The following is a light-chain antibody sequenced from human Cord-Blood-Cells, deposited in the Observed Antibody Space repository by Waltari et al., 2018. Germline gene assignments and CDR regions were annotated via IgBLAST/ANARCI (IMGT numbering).Light chain of an antibody. CDR1: QGISNY. J-gene: IGKJ4*01. CDR3: QKYNSAPAT. V-gene: IGKV1-27*01. CDR2: AGS. Sequence: DIQMTQSPSSLSASVGDRLTFTCRASQGISNYLALYQQIPGNVPKPLLYAGSTLQSGVPARVSGSGSGADFTGTISILPPEDDATYYCQKYNSAPATFGGGINVEIK.